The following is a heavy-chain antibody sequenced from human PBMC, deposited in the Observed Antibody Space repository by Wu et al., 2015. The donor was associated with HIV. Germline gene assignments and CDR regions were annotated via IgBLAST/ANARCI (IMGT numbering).Heavy chain of an antibody. CDR2: IVPLFDAP. V-gene: IGHV1-69*18. Sequence: QVQLVQSGAEVKKPGASVKVSCKASRYTFTVYYIHWVRQAPGQGLEWMGRIVPLFDAPNYAQRFHDRLTITADGSTTTAYMEMRNLRSEDTAVYYCARDDVDTSGWDIARRQFDPWGQGTLVTVSS. CDR3: ARDDVDTSGWDIARRQFDP. D-gene: IGHD6-19*01. J-gene: IGHJ5*02. CDR1: RYTFTVYY.